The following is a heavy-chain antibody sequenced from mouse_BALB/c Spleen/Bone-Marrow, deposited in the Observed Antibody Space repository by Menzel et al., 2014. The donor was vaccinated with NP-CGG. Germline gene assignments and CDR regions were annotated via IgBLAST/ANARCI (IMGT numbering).Heavy chain of an antibody. CDR1: GYTFTSYT. CDR3: AWEARTDAWFAY. D-gene: IGHD4-1*01. V-gene: IGHV1-4*02. Sequence: VQLQESGAELARPGASVKMSCKASGYTFTSYTIQWVKRRPGQGLEWVGYIVPSSGYTDYNQNFKGKTTLTADKSSSTAYMQLSSLTSADSAVYSCAWEARTDAWFAYWGQGTLVTVSA. CDR2: IVPSSGYT. J-gene: IGHJ3*01.